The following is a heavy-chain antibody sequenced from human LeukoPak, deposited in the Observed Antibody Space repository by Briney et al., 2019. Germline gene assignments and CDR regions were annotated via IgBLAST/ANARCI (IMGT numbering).Heavy chain of an antibody. CDR1: GGSVSSSSYY. J-gene: IGHJ6*03. V-gene: IGHV4-39*01. D-gene: IGHD5-18*01. CDR2: IYYSGST. CDR3: ARQAMVYYYYSMDV. Sequence: KPSETLSLTCTVSGGSVSSSSYYWGWIRQPPGKGLEWIGSIYYSGSTYYNPSLKSRVTISVDTSKNQFSLKLSSVTAADTAVYYCARQAMVYYYYSMDVWGKGTTVTISS.